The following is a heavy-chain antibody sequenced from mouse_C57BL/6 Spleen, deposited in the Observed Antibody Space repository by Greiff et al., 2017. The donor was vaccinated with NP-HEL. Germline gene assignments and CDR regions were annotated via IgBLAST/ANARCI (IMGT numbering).Heavy chain of an antibody. CDR1: GYTFTNYW. CDR3: ARSDYWYFDV. V-gene: IGHV1-63*01. Sequence: QVQLKQSGAELVRPGTSVKMSCKASGYTFTNYWIGWAKQRPGHGLEWIGDIYPGGGYTNYNEKFKGKATLTADKSSSTAYMQFSSLTSEDSAIYYCARSDYWYFDVWGTGTTVTVSS. CDR2: IYPGGGYT. J-gene: IGHJ1*03.